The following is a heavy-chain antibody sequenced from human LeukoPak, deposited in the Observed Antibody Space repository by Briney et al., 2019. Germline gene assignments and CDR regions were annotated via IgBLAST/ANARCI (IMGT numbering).Heavy chain of an antibody. CDR3: ARGSSWPIVN. J-gene: IGHJ4*02. D-gene: IGHD6-13*01. Sequence: PGGSLRLSCGVSGFTFSRHSMNWVRQAPGKGLEWVSYISSSSNIKYYADSVKGRFTISRDNSKNTLYLQMNSLRAEDTAVYYCARGSSWPIVNWGQGTLVTVSS. V-gene: IGHV3-48*01. CDR1: GFTFSRHS. CDR2: ISSSSNIK.